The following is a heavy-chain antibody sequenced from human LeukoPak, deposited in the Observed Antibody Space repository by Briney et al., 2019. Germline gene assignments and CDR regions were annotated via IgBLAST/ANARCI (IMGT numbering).Heavy chain of an antibody. Sequence: GASVKVSCKASGYTFTSYAMHWVRQAPGQSLEWMGWINAGNGNTKYSQKFQGRVTITRDTSASTAYMELSSLRSEDTAVYYCARTLYPRGYSGYDLRYYFDYWGQGTLVTVSS. CDR2: INAGNGNT. CDR3: ARTLYPRGYSGYDLRYYFDY. D-gene: IGHD5-12*01. CDR1: GYTFTSYA. J-gene: IGHJ4*02. V-gene: IGHV1-3*01.